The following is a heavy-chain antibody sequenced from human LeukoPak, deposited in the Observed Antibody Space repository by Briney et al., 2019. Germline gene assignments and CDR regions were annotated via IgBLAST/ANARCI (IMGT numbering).Heavy chain of an antibody. CDR3: ARSADSEWWEPAPRDWFDP. V-gene: IGHV4-30-4*01. J-gene: IGHJ5*02. CDR1: GGSISSGDYY. D-gene: IGHD2-15*01. CDR2: IYYSGST. Sequence: PSETLSLTCTVSGGSISSGDYYWSWIRQPPGKGLEWIGYIYYSGSTYYNLSLKSRVTISVDTSKNQFSLKLSSVTAADTAAYYCARSADSEWWEPAPRDWFDPWGQGTLVTVSS.